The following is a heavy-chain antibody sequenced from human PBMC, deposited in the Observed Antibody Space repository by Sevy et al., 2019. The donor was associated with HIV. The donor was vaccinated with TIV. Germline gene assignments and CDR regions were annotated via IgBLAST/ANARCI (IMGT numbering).Heavy chain of an antibody. CDR3: ARQYYGSGSYYNSFLDY. Sequence: GESLKISCKGSGYKFTSYWIGWVRQMPGKGLEWMGIIYPGDSDIRYSPSFQGQVTISADKSISTAYLQWGSLKASDTAMYYCARQYYGSGSYYNSFLDYWGQATLVTVSS. V-gene: IGHV5-51*01. CDR1: GYKFTSYW. J-gene: IGHJ4*02. D-gene: IGHD3-10*01. CDR2: IYPGDSDI.